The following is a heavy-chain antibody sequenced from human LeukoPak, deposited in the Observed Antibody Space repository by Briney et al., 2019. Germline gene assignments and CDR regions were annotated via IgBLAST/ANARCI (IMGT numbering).Heavy chain of an antibody. CDR2: IYYSGST. V-gene: IGHV4-59*01. CDR1: GGSISSYY. CDR3: ARDRGRATWFDP. J-gene: IGHJ5*02. Sequence: PSETLSLTCTVSGGSISSYYWSWIRQPPGKGLEWIGYIYYSGSTNYNPSLKSRVTISVDTSKNQFSLKLRSVTAADTAVYYCARDRGRATWFDPWGQGTLVTVSS. D-gene: IGHD5-12*01.